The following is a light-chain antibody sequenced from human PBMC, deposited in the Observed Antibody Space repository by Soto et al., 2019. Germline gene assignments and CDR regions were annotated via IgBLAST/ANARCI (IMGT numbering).Light chain of an antibody. Sequence: EIVLTQSPTTLSLSPGERATLSCRASQSVSSYFAWYQQKPGPAPRLLIYDASTRAAGIPARFSGSGSGTDFTLTISSLEPEDFAVYYCQQRSDWPLTFGGGTKVEIK. CDR2: DAS. CDR1: QSVSSY. V-gene: IGKV3-11*01. J-gene: IGKJ4*01. CDR3: QQRSDWPLT.